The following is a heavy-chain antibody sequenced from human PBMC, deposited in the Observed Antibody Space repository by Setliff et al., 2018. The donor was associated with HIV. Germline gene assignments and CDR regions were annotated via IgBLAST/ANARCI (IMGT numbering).Heavy chain of an antibody. J-gene: IGHJ4*02. Sequence: GSLRLSCAASGFTFSSHWMSWVRQAPGKGLEWVAHIKGDGSKTKYVDSVRGRFTISRDNAKKSLYLQMNSLRAEDTAVYYCARDSGSTWYASSRSDYWGQGTLVTVSS. CDR1: GFTFSSHW. CDR2: IKGDGSKT. D-gene: IGHD6-13*01. V-gene: IGHV3-7*01. CDR3: ARDSGSTWYASSRSDY.